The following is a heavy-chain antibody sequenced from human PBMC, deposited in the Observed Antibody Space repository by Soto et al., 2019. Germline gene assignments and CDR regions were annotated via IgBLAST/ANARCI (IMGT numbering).Heavy chain of an antibody. D-gene: IGHD3-22*01. CDR3: ARGAGYYDSSGYYQNYEYFQH. J-gene: IGHJ1*01. Sequence: GASVKVSCKASGGTFSSYAISWVRQAPGQGLEWMGWINPNSGGTNYAQKFQGWVTMTRDTSISTAYMELSRLRSDDTAVYYCARGAGYYDSSGYYQNYEYFQHWGQGTLVTVAS. CDR1: GGTFSSYA. CDR2: INPNSGGT. V-gene: IGHV1-2*04.